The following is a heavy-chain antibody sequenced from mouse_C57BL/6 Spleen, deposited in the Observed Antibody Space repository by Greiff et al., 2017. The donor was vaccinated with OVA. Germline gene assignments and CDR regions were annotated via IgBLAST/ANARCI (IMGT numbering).Heavy chain of an antibody. CDR2: ISSGSSTI. Sequence: EVKLVESGGGLVKPGGSLKLSCAASGFTFSDYGMHWVRQAPEKGLEWVAYISSGSSTIYYADTVKGRFTISRDNAKNTLFLQMTSLRSEDTAMYYCAREPRWSYYAMDYWGQGTSVTVSS. V-gene: IGHV5-17*01. J-gene: IGHJ4*01. CDR3: AREPRWSYYAMDY. CDR1: GFTFSDYG. D-gene: IGHD2-3*01.